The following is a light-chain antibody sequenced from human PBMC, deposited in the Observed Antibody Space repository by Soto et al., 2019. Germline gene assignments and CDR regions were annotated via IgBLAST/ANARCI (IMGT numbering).Light chain of an antibody. Sequence: EVVLTQSPGTLSLSPGEGATLSCRASQSVRGSSFAWYQQKPGQAPRLLIYSVSSRATGIPDRFSGSGSGTDFTLTISRLEPEDCEVYYCQQYGDLPVTFGPGTTVDIK. J-gene: IGKJ3*01. V-gene: IGKV3-20*01. CDR2: SVS. CDR3: QQYGDLPVT. CDR1: QSVRGSS.